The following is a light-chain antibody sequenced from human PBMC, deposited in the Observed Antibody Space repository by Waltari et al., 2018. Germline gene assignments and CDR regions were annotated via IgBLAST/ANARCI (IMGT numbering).Light chain of an antibody. CDR1: QSVLYSSDNKNY. J-gene: IGKJ4*01. Sequence: DIVMTQSPDSLAVSLGERDTINLKSSQSVLYSSDNKNYLAWYQQKPGQPPKLLIYWASTRESGVPDRFSGSGSGTDFTLTISSLQAEDVAVYYCQQYYRTPLTFGGGTKVEIK. V-gene: IGKV4-1*01. CDR2: WAS. CDR3: QQYYRTPLT.